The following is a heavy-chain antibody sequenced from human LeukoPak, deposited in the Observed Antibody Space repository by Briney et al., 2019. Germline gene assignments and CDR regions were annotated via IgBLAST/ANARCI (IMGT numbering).Heavy chain of an antibody. J-gene: IGHJ4*02. CDR3: ARGSAITMIVGY. D-gene: IGHD3-22*01. CDR2: IIPIFGTA. Sequence: ASVKVSCKASGGTFSSYAISWVRQARGQGLEWMGGIIPIFGTANYAQKLQGRVTITADKSTSTAYMELSSLRSEDTAVYYCARGSAITMIVGYWGQGTLVTVSS. CDR1: GGTFSSYA. V-gene: IGHV1-69*06.